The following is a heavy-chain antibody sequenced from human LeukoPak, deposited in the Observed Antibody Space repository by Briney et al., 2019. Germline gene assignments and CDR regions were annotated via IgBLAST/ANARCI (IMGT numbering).Heavy chain of an antibody. J-gene: IGHJ1*01. CDR2: INPNSGGT. Sequence: ASVKVSCKASRYTFTGYYMHWVRQAPGQGLEWMGWINPNSGGTNYAQKFQGRVTMTRDTSISTAYMELSRLRSDDTAVYYCARVSSSGWNPWYFQHWGQGTLVTVSS. CDR1: RYTFTGYY. V-gene: IGHV1-2*02. D-gene: IGHD6-19*01. CDR3: ARVSSSGWNPWYFQH.